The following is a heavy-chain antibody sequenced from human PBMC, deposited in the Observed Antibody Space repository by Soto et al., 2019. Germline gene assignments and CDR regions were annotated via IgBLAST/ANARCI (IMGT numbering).Heavy chain of an antibody. D-gene: IGHD3-16*02. CDR1: GGSISSISYY. J-gene: IGHJ4*02. CDR3: ARQHGGDYDYIWGSYRPEPIDY. V-gene: IGHV4-39*01. Sequence: SETLSLTCTVSGGSISSISYYWGWIRQPPGKGLEWIGSIYYSGSTYYNPSLKSRVTISVDTSKNQFSLKLSSVTAADTAVYYCARQHGGDYDYIWGSYRPEPIDYWGQGTLVTVSS. CDR2: IYYSGST.